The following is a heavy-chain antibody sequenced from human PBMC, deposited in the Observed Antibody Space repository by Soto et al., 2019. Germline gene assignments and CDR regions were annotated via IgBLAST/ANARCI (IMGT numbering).Heavy chain of an antibody. V-gene: IGHV3-33*06. CDR2: IWWDGSNK. J-gene: IGHJ4*02. CDR1: GFTFSYG. D-gene: IGHD4-17*01. CDR3: AKDPNGDYVGAFDS. Sequence: GSLRLSCAASGFTFSYGFHWVRQAPGKGLERVAVIWWDGSNKIYADSVKGRSTISRDNSRNTVFLHMNSLRADDTAVYYCAKDPNGDYVGAFDSWGQGTLVTVS.